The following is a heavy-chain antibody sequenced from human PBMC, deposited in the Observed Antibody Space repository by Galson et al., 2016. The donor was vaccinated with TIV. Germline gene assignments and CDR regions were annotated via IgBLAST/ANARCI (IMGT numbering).Heavy chain of an antibody. J-gene: IGHJ5*02. V-gene: IGHV1-69*13. CDR3: ARAPDYHDSSAYYPA. CDR2: IIGMFGTT. D-gene: IGHD3-22*01. Sequence: SVKVSCKASGGTFSSYAFSWVRQAPGQGLEWMGRIIGMFGTTNYAQKFQGRVTITADELTSTVYMELSGLTSEDTAVYYCARAPDYHDSSAYYPAWGQGTLVTVSS. CDR1: GGTFSSYA.